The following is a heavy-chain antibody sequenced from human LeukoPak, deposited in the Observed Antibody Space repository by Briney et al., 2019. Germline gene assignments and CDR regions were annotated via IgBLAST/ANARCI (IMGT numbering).Heavy chain of an antibody. CDR2: IWYDGSNK. CDR1: GSTFSSYG. D-gene: IGHD3-22*01. V-gene: IGHV3-33*01. CDR3: ARDGRGNDSSGYYAQPANYYGMDV. J-gene: IGHJ6*02. Sequence: PGGSLRLSCAASGSTFSSYGMHWIRQAPGKGLEWVAVIWYDGSNKYYADSVKGRFTISRDNSKNTLYLQMNSLRAEDTAVYYCARDGRGNDSSGYYAQPANYYGMDVWGQGTTVTVSS.